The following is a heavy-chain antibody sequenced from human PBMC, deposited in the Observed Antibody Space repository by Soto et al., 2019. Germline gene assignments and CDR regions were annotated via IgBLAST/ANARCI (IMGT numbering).Heavy chain of an antibody. J-gene: IGHJ4*02. D-gene: IGHD3-22*01. CDR3: AKVYSSGYYYSHYFDY. CDR2: ISGSGGST. Sequence: GSLRLSCAASGFTFSSYAMSWVRRAPGKGLEWVSAISGSGGSTYYADSVKGRFTISRDNSKNTLYLQMNSLRAEDTAVYYCAKVYSSGYYYSHYFDYWGQGTLVTVSS. V-gene: IGHV3-23*01. CDR1: GFTFSSYA.